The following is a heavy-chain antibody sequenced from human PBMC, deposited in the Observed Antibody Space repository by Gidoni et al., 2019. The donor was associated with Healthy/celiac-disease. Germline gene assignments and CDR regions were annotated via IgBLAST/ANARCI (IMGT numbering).Heavy chain of an antibody. CDR1: GFTFSSYG. CDR3: AKDSEVEGTGYMDV. D-gene: IGHD2-8*02. Sequence: GGVVQPGRSLRLSCAASGFTFSSYGMHWVRQAPGKGLEWVAVISYDGSNKYYADSVKGRFTISRDNSKNTLYLQMNSLRAEDTAVYYCAKDSEVEGTGYMDVWGKGTTVTVSS. CDR2: ISYDGSNK. V-gene: IGHV3-30*18. J-gene: IGHJ6*03.